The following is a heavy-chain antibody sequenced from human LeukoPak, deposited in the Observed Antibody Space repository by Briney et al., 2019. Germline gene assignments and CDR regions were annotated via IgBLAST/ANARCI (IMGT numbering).Heavy chain of an antibody. Sequence: ASVKVSCKASGYTLTQHSINWVRQAPGQGLEWMGWINPNSGGTNYAQKFQGRVTMTRDTSISTAYMELSRLRSDDTAVYYCARGRGYSYGYIRYFDYWGQGTLVTVSS. CDR1: GYTLTQHS. CDR3: ARGRGYSYGYIRYFDY. D-gene: IGHD5-18*01. CDR2: INPNSGGT. J-gene: IGHJ4*02. V-gene: IGHV1-2*02.